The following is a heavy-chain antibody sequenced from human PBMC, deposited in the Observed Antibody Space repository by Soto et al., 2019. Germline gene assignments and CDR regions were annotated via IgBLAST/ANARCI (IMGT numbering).Heavy chain of an antibody. D-gene: IGHD3-10*01. Sequence: GGSLRLSCAASGFTFSSYAMSWVRQAPGKGLEWVSAISGSGGSTYYADSVKGRFTISRDNSKNTLYLQMNSLRAEDTAVYYCAKDLFPYYYGSGSYYNFDYWGQGTLVTVSS. CDR1: GFTFSSYA. V-gene: IGHV3-23*01. CDR3: AKDLFPYYYGSGSYYNFDY. J-gene: IGHJ4*02. CDR2: ISGSGGST.